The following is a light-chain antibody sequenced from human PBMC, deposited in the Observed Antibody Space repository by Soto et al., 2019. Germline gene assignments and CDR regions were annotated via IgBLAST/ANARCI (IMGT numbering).Light chain of an antibody. J-gene: IGKJ4*01. V-gene: IGKV4-1*01. CDR3: QQYYSTPPT. Sequence: DIVMTQSPDSLAVSLGERATMNCKSSQRVLYRSNSKNYLAWYQQKPGQPPKLLIHWASTRESGVPDRFSGSGSGTDFTLTISSLQAEDVAVYYCQQYYSTPPTFGGGTKVEIK. CDR1: QRVLYRSNSKNY. CDR2: WAS.